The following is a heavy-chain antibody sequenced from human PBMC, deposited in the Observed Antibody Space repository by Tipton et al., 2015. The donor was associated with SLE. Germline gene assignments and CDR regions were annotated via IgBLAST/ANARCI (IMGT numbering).Heavy chain of an antibody. V-gene: IGHV4-30-4*01. CDR2: TSYSGNT. CDR3: ASLGMDLYFDL. Sequence: TLSLTCTVSGGSISSDDFHWTWIRQQPGKGLEWIGYTSYSGNTYYNPSLRSRISISVATSKKQFSLKLSSVTAADTALYYCASLGMDLYFDLWGRGTLVTVSS. J-gene: IGHJ2*01. CDR1: GGSISSDDFH. D-gene: IGHD7-27*01.